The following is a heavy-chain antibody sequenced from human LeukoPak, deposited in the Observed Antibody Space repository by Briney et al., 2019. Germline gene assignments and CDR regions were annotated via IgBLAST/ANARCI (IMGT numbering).Heavy chain of an antibody. Sequence: GGSLRLSCAASGFTFSSYGMHWVRQAPGKGLEWVAVIWYDGSNKYYADSVKGRFTISRDNSKNTLYLQMNSLRAEDTAVYYCARSSWYTSLYYYYGMDVWGQGTTVTVSS. CDR2: IWYDGSNK. J-gene: IGHJ6*02. D-gene: IGHD6-13*01. V-gene: IGHV3-33*01. CDR3: ARSSWYTSLYYYYGMDV. CDR1: GFTFSSYG.